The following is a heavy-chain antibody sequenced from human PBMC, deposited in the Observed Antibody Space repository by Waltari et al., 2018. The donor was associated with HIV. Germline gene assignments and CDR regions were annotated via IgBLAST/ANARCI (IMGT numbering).Heavy chain of an antibody. CDR1: GFTFSSYA. Sequence: EVQLLESGGGLVQPGGSLRLSCAASGFTFSSYAMSWVRQSPGKGLEWVSAIMGRGGSTYYAVSVKGRFTISRDNSKNTLYLQMNSLRAEDTAVYYCAKVRDGPISPFDYWGQGTLVTVSS. J-gene: IGHJ4*02. CDR3: AKVRDGPISPFDY. V-gene: IGHV3-23*01. D-gene: IGHD2-21*01. CDR2: IMGRGGST.